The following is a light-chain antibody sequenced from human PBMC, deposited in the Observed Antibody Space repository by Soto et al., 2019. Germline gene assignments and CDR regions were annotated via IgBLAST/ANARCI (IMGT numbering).Light chain of an antibody. Sequence: QSALTQPPSVSGAPGQRVTISCTGSSSNIGSTYDVQWYQQLPGTAPKLRSHGNTNRPSGVPDRFSGSKSGTSASLAITGLQSDDEADYYCQSYDDSLSVHYVFGTGTKVTVL. V-gene: IGLV1-40*01. CDR2: GNT. J-gene: IGLJ1*01. CDR1: SSNIGSTYD. CDR3: QSYDDSLSVHYV.